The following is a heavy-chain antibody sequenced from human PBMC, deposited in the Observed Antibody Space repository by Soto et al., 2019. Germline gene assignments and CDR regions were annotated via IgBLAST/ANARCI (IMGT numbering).Heavy chain of an antibody. D-gene: IGHD4-17*01. CDR3: ARDESTVEGNFDY. V-gene: IGHV4-30-4*01. J-gene: IGHJ4*02. CDR1: GGSISSGDYY. CDR2: IYYSGST. Sequence: SETLSLTCTVSGGSISSGDYYWSWIRQPPGKGLEWIGYIYYSGSTYYNPSLKSRVTISVDTSKNQFSLKLSSVTAADTAVYYCARDESTVEGNFDYWGQGTLVTVSS.